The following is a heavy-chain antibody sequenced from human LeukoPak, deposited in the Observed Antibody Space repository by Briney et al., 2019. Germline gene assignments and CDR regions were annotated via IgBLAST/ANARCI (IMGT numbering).Heavy chain of an antibody. D-gene: IGHD3-22*01. Sequence: LTGGSLRLSCSASGFAFGIYALNWFRQAPGKGLEWVSAISGSGGSTYYADSVKGRFTISRDNSKNTLYLQMNSLRAEDTAVYYCAKDEYYYDSSGYYQPPEYWGQGTLVTVSS. CDR2: ISGSGGST. J-gene: IGHJ4*02. CDR3: AKDEYYYDSSGYYQPPEY. CDR1: GFAFGIYA. V-gene: IGHV3-23*01.